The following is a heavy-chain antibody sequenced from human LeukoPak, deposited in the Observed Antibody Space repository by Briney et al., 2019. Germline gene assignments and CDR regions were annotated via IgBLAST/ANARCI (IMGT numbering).Heavy chain of an antibody. CDR3: ARRADFIRSGYYYGMDV. D-gene: IGHD4-17*01. J-gene: IGHJ6*02. CDR1: GGSISSGGYY. V-gene: IGHV4-31*03. Sequence: SETLSLTCTVSGGSISSGGYYWSWIRQHPGKGLEWIGYIYYSGSTYYNPSLKSRVTISVDTSKNQFSLKLSSVTAADTAVYYCARRADFIRSGYYYGMDVWGQGTTVTVSS. CDR2: IYYSGST.